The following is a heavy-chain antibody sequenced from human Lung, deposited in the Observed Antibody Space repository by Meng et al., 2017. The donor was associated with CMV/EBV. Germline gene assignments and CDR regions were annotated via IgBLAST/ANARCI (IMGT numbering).Heavy chain of an antibody. J-gene: IGHJ4*02. CDR3: ARSGHYYDSSGYYSPTGLFDY. V-gene: IGHV3-11*05. Sequence: QVQLVEXXXXXVKPGGXXXCSCXXXGFIFSDYYMSWIRQAPGKGLEWVSYISSSSSYTNYADSVKGRFTISRDNAKNSLYLQMNSLRAEDTAVYYCARSGHYYDSSGYYSPTGLFDYWGQGTLVTVSS. CDR1: GFIFSDYY. D-gene: IGHD3-22*01. CDR2: ISSSSSYT.